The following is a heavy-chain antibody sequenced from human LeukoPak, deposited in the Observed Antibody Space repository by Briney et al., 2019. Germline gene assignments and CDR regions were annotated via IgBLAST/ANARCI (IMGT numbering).Heavy chain of an antibody. CDR1: GGTFGSYA. Sequence: SVKVSCKASGGTFGSYAISWVRQAPGQGLEWMGRIIPILGIANYAQKFQGRVTITADKSTSTAYMELSSLRSEDTAVYYCANGTPSGPFDYWGQGTLVTVSS. J-gene: IGHJ4*02. CDR2: IIPILGIA. V-gene: IGHV1-69*04. CDR3: ANGTPSGPFDY. D-gene: IGHD1-26*01.